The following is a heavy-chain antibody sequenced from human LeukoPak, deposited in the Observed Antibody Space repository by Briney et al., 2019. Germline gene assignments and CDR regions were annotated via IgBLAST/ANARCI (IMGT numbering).Heavy chain of an antibody. V-gene: IGHV1-8*01. CDR2: MNPNSGNT. J-gene: IGHJ6*02. Sequence: ASVKVSCKASGYTFTSYDINWVRQATGQGLEWIGWMNPNSGNTGYAQKFQGRVTMTRNTSISTAYMELSSLRSEDTAVYYCARARTYYDFWSGYYPPYYYYGMDVWGQGTTVTVSS. D-gene: IGHD3-3*01. CDR1: GYTFTSYD. CDR3: ARARTYYDFWSGYYPPYYYYGMDV.